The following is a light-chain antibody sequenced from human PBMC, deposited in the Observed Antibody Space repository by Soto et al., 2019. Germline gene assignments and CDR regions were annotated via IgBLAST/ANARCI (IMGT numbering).Light chain of an antibody. CDR2: RAS. Sequence: DIVMTQSPDSLAVSLGERATINCKSSRGVLSSSNNKNYLAWYQQKPRHPPKLLIYRASTRESGVPDRFSGSGSGTDFTLSISSLPAEDVAVYYCQQYLATPFTFGPGTKVDIK. CDR1: RGVLSSSNNKNY. CDR3: QQYLATPFT. V-gene: IGKV4-1*01. J-gene: IGKJ3*01.